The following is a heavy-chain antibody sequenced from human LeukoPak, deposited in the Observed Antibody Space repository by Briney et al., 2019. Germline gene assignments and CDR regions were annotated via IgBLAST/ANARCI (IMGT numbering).Heavy chain of an antibody. CDR1: GFTFSSYA. D-gene: IGHD4/OR15-4a*01. Sequence: GGSLRLSCAASGFTFSSYAMTWVRQAPGKGLEWVSAISGTGGTTYYADSVKGRFTISRDNSKNTLYLQMNSLRAEDTAVYYCARRAGAYSHPYDYWGQGTLATVSS. CDR3: ARRAGAYSHPYDY. J-gene: IGHJ4*02. CDR2: ISGTGGTT. V-gene: IGHV3-23*01.